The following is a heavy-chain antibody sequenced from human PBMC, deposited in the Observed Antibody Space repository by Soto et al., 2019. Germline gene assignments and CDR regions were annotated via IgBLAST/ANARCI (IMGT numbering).Heavy chain of an antibody. D-gene: IGHD5-18*01. CDR3: ARDGLDTAMVKAEDAFDI. CDR1: RGRFSIYA. J-gene: IGHJ3*02. CDR2: IIPIFGTA. Sequence: SAEICCKASRGRFSIYAISWVRQAPGQGLEWMGGIIPIFGTANYAQKFQGRVTITADESTSTAYMELSSLRSEDTAVYYCARDGLDTAMVKAEDAFDIWGQGKMATVSS. V-gene: IGHV1-69*13.